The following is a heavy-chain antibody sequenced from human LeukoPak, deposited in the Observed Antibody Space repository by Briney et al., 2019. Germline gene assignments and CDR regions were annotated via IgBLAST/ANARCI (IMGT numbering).Heavy chain of an antibody. J-gene: IGHJ4*02. CDR2: IIPIFGTA. Sequence: SVKVSCKASGGTFSSYAISWVRQAPGQGLELMGGIIPIFGTANYAQKFQGRVTITADESTSTAYMELSSLRSEDTAVYYCARELQSNYFDYWGQGTLLTVSS. D-gene: IGHD4-11*01. CDR3: ARELQSNYFDY. V-gene: IGHV1-69*01. CDR1: GGTFSSYA.